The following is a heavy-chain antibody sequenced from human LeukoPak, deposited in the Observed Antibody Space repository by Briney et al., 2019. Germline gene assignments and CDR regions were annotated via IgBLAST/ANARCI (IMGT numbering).Heavy chain of an antibody. D-gene: IGHD5-18*01. V-gene: IGHV3-30*04. Sequence: GRSLRLSCAASRFTFSSYAMHWVRQAPGKGLEWVAVISYDGSNKYYAESVKGRFTISGDNSKNTLYLQMNSLRAEDTAVYYCARNGGYSYGYDPYYFDYWGQGTLVTVSS. CDR2: ISYDGSNK. CDR3: ARNGGYSYGYDPYYFDY. J-gene: IGHJ4*02. CDR1: RFTFSSYA.